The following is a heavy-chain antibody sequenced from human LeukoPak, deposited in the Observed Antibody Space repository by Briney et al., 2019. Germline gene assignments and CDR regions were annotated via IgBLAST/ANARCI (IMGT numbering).Heavy chain of an antibody. CDR3: ARGFTMVRGVIILDY. V-gene: IGHV1-2*02. J-gene: IGHJ4*02. Sequence: GASVKVSCKASGYTFTGYYMHWVRQAPGQGLEWMGWINPNSGGTNYAQKFQGRVTMTRDTSISTAYMELSRLRSDDTAVYYCARGFTMVRGVIILDYWGQGTLVTVSS. CDR2: INPNSGGT. CDR1: GYTFTGYY. D-gene: IGHD3-10*01.